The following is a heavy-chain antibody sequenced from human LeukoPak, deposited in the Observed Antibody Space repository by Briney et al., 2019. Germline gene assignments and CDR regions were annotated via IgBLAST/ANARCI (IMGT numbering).Heavy chain of an antibody. J-gene: IGHJ3*02. CDR3: VREPLGGTGGDSDAFDI. D-gene: IGHD3/OR15-3a*01. CDR1: GGSISSGSYY. Sequence: PSETLSLTCTVSGGSISSGSYYWSWIRQPAGKGLEWIGRIYTSGSTNYNPSLKSRVTISVDTSKNQFSLKLSSVTAADTAVFYCVREPLGGTGGDSDAFDIWGQGTMVTVSS. CDR2: IYTSGST. V-gene: IGHV4-61*02.